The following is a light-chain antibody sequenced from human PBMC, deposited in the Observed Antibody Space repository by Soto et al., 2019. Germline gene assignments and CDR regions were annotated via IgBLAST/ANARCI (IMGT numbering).Light chain of an antibody. CDR3: KRRSYGPWT. Sequence: EIVLTQSPATLALSPGERATLSCRASQSVRNQLAWYRQKPGQAPSLLIYDSFNRATGIPGRFSGSVYGTNFTLTISSIEYDDFAVYSCKRRSYGPWTFDQGTKAEIK. V-gene: IGKV3-11*01. CDR1: QSVRNQ. J-gene: IGKJ1*01. CDR2: DSF.